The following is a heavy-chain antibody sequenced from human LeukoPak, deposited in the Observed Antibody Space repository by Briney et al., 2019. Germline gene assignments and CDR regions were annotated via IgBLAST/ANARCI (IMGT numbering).Heavy chain of an antibody. CDR2: IYYSGST. D-gene: IGHD3-10*01. Sequence: SETLSLTCTVSGGSISSYYWSWIRQPPGKGLEWIGYIYYSGSTNYNPSLKSRVTISVDTSKNQFSLRLSSVTAADTAVYYCARWKGYYYGSGPPRYYYYMDVWGKGTTVTIPS. J-gene: IGHJ6*03. V-gene: IGHV4-59*01. CDR3: ARWKGYYYGSGPPRYYYYMDV. CDR1: GGSISSYY.